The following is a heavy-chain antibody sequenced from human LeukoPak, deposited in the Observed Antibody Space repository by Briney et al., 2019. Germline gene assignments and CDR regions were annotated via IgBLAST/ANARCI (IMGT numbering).Heavy chain of an antibody. V-gene: IGHV3-9*01. CDR3: AKVRYRYNWNDVEFDH. CDR2: ISWNSGSI. J-gene: IGHJ4*02. D-gene: IGHD1-20*01. CDR1: GFTFDDYA. Sequence: PGGSLRLSCAASGFTFDDYAMHWVRQAPGKGLEWVSGISWNSGSIGYADSVKGRFTISRDNAKNSLYLQMNSLRAEDTALYYCAKVRYRYNWNDVEFDHWGQGTLVTVSP.